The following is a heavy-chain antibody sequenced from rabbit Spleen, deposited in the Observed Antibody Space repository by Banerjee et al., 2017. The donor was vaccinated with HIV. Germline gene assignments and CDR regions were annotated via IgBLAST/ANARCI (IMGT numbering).Heavy chain of an antibody. Sequence: QEQLEESGGGLVKPEGSLTLTCKASGFSFSDRDVMCWVRQAPGKGLEWIACIDTNDGDTDYANWPKGRFTISRTSSTTVTLRMTSLTAADTATYFCVREAGYGGYGDANLWGQGTLVTVS. CDR1: GFSFSDRDV. J-gene: IGHJ4*01. CDR3: VREAGYGGYGDANL. CDR2: IDTNDGDT. D-gene: IGHD6-1*01. V-gene: IGHV1S45*01.